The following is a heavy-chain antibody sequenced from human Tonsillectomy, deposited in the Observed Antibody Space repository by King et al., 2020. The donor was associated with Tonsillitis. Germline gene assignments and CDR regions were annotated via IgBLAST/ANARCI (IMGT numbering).Heavy chain of an antibody. Sequence: VQLVESGGGLVKPGGSLRLSCAASGFTFSNAWMSWVRQAPGKGLELVGRIKSKTDGGTTDYAAPVKGRFTISRDDSKNTLYLQMNSLKTEDTAVYYCTTDPGIAVAGIDTIDYWGQGTLVTVSS. V-gene: IGHV3-15*01. CDR1: GFTFSNAW. CDR3: TTDPGIAVAGIDTIDY. CDR2: IKSKTDGGTT. J-gene: IGHJ4*02. D-gene: IGHD6-19*01.